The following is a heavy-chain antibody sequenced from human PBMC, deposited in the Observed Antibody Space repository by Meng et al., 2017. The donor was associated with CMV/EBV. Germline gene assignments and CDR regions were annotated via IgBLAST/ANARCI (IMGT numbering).Heavy chain of an antibody. J-gene: IGHJ6*02. CDR1: GFTFSSYG. CDR3: ANVAQSPGWELHHYYYGMDV. D-gene: IGHD1-26*01. V-gene: IGHV3-30*02. Sequence: GESLKISCAASGFTFSSYGMHWVRQAPGKGLEWVAFIRYDGSNKYYADSVKGRFTISRDNSKNTLYLQMNSPRAEDTAVYYCANVAQSPGWELHHYYYGMDVWGQGTTVTVSS. CDR2: IRYDGSNK.